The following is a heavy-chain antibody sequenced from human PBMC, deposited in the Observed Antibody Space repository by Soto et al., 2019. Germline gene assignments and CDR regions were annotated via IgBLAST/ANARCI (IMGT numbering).Heavy chain of an antibody. J-gene: IGHJ6*02. D-gene: IGHD3-10*01. CDR1: GGSFSGYY. V-gene: IGHV4-34*01. Sequence: PSETLSLTCAVYGGSFSGYYWSWIRQPPGKGLEWIGEINHSGSTNYNPSLKSRVTISVDTSKNQFSLKLSSVTAADTAVYYCARLVRGVIPYYYGMDVWGQGTTVTVSS. CDR3: ARLVRGVIPYYYGMDV. CDR2: INHSGST.